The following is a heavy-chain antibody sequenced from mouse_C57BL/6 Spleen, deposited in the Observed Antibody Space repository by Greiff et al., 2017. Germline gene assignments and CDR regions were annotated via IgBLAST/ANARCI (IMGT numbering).Heavy chain of an antibody. Sequence: EVHLVESGPELVKPGASVKIPCKASGYTFTDYNMDWVKQSHGKSLEWIGDINPNNGGTIYNQKFKGKATLTVDKSSSTAYMELRSLTSEDTAVYYCARGIYDGYYAMDYWGQGTSVTVAS. J-gene: IGHJ4*01. CDR2: INPNNGGT. CDR1: GYTFTDYN. V-gene: IGHV1-18*01. CDR3: ARGIYDGYYAMDY. D-gene: IGHD2-3*01.